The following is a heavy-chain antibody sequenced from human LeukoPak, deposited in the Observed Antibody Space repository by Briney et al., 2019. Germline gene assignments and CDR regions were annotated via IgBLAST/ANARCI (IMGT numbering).Heavy chain of an antibody. CDR2: ISGRSGST. CDR1: GFIFSNYA. Sequence: RSGASLRLSCAASGFIFSNYAMYWVRQAPGKGLEWVSAISGRSGSTYYADSVKGRFTISRDSSKNTLYLQMNSLRADDTAVYYCAKWGDYDVLTGYYVSDFWGQGNPGHRLL. CDR3: AKWGDYDVLTGYYVSDF. D-gene: IGHD3-9*01. J-gene: IGHJ4*02. V-gene: IGHV3-23*01.